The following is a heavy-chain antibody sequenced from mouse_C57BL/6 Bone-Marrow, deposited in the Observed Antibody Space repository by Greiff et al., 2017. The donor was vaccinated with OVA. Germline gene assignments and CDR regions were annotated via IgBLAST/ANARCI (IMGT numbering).Heavy chain of an antibody. Sequence: EVQLVESGEGLVKPGGSLKLSCAASGFTFSSYAMSWVRQTPEKRLEWVAYISSGGDYIYYADTVKGRFTISRDNARNTLYLQMSSLKSEDTAMYYCTRDRVTTVVATPHWYFDVWGTGTTVTVSS. CDR2: ISSGGDYI. J-gene: IGHJ1*03. D-gene: IGHD1-1*01. V-gene: IGHV5-9-1*02. CDR1: GFTFSSYA. CDR3: TRDRVTTVVATPHWYFDV.